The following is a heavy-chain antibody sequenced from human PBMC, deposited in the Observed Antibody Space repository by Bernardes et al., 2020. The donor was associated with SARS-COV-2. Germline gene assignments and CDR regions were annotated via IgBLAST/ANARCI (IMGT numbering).Heavy chain of an antibody. V-gene: IGHV3-21*01. Sequence: GSLRLSCGTSGFTFSIYSFNWVRQAPGKGLEWISSISTSGNYIYYADSVKGRFTISRDNAKNSLYLQMNDLRAEDTAVYYCARVREHNSGWKSYFDYWGQGTPVTVSS. CDR2: ISTSGNYI. J-gene: IGHJ4*02. CDR3: ARVREHNSGWKSYFDY. CDR1: GFTFSIYS. D-gene: IGHD5-12*01.